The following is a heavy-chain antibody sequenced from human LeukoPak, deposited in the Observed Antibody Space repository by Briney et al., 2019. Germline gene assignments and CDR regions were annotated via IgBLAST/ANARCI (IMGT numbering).Heavy chain of an antibody. Sequence: GGSLRLSCAASGFTVSSNYMSWVRQAPGKGLEWVSAISGSGGSTYYADSVKGRFTISRDNSKNTLYLQMNSLRAEDTAVYYCAKGSSGYVVSAFDIWGQGTMVTVSS. V-gene: IGHV3-23*01. CDR2: ISGSGGST. J-gene: IGHJ3*02. D-gene: IGHD5-12*01. CDR1: GFTVSSNY. CDR3: AKGSSGYVVSAFDI.